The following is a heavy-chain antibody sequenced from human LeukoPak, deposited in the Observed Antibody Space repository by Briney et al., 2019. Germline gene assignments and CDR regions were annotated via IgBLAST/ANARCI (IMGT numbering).Heavy chain of an antibody. CDR3: ARDRGYSYIDY. Sequence: GGSLRLSCAASGFTFNNYGMHWVRQAPGEGLEWVAVIWSDGSDKYYSDSVKGRFTISRDNSKNTLYLQMNSLRAEDTAVYYCARDRGYSYIDYWGQGTLVTVSS. D-gene: IGHD5-18*01. J-gene: IGHJ4*02. V-gene: IGHV3-33*08. CDR1: GFTFNNYG. CDR2: IWSDGSDK.